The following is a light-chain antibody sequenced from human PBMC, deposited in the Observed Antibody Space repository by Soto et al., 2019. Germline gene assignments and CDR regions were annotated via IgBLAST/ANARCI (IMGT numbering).Light chain of an antibody. Sequence: SYVLTQPPSVSVAPGQTARITCGGNNIGSKSVHWYQQKPGQAPVLVVYDDSARPSGIPERFSGSNSGNTATLTISRVEAGDEADYYCQVWDSSGDHGGVFGGGTKLTVL. CDR2: DDS. CDR1: NIGSKS. CDR3: QVWDSSGDHGGV. V-gene: IGLV3-21*02. J-gene: IGLJ2*01.